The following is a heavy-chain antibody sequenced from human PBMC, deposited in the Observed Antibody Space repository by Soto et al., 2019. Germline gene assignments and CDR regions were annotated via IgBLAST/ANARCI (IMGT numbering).Heavy chain of an antibody. CDR1: GFTFSIYA. Sequence: GGSLRLSCAASGFTFSIYAMSWVRLAPGKGLEWVSLVYSGGATHYAASVKGRFTISTHSSQNTLFLQMNSLRTEDTATYYCVRGRYGSEIHWGQGTKVTVSS. V-gene: IGHV3-53*04. D-gene: IGHD3-10*01. CDR3: VRGRYGSEIH. J-gene: IGHJ4*02. CDR2: VYSGGAT.